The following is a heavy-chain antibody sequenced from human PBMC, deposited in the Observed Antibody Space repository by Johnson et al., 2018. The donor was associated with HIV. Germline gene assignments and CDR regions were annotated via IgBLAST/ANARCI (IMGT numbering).Heavy chain of an antibody. CDR2: ISTSGGTL. CDR1: GFIFNDYY. CDR3: ARVWHYYDSSGYRADAFDI. Sequence: QEQLVESGGGLVKAGGSLRLSCAASGFIFNDYYMSWIRQAPGKGLELLSYISTSGGTLYYADSVKDRFTIFRDNAKSSLYLQMNSLRVEDTAIYYCARVWHYYDSSGYRADAFDIWGQGTMVTVSS. V-gene: IGHV3-11*04. D-gene: IGHD3-22*01. J-gene: IGHJ3*02.